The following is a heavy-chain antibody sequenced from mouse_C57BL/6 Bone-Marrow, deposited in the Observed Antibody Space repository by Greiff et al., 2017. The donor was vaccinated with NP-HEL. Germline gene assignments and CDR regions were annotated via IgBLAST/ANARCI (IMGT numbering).Heavy chain of an antibody. CDR2: IYPGSGST. V-gene: IGHV1-55*01. CDR3: ARDDDGYYYAFDY. D-gene: IGHD2-3*01. J-gene: IGHJ2*01. CDR1: GYTFTSYW. Sequence: VKLQQPGAELVKPGASVKMSCKASGYTFTSYWITWVKQRPGQGLEWIGDIYPGSGSTNYNEKFKSKATLTVDTSSSTAYMQLRSLPSEDSAVDYCARDDDGYYYAFDYWGQGTTLTVSA.